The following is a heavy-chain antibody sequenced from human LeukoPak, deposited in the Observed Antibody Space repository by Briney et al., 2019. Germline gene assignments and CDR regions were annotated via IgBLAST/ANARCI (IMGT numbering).Heavy chain of an antibody. D-gene: IGHD1-26*01. J-gene: IGHJ4*02. CDR2: INSDGSST. V-gene: IGHV3-74*01. Sequence: GGSLRLSCAASGFTFSTYWMHWVRQAPGKGLVWVSRINSDGSSTSYADSVKGRFTISRDNSKNTLYLETNGLRAEDTAVYYCARGKYSGTSTGNFDYWGQGNLVTVSS. CDR1: GFTFSTYW. CDR3: ARGKYSGTSTGNFDY.